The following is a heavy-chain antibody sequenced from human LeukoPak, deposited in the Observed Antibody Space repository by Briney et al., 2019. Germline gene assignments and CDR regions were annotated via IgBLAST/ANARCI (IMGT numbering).Heavy chain of an antibody. CDR1: GGSISSSSYY. J-gene: IGHJ6*03. Sequence: SETLSLTCTVSGGSISSSSYYWGWIRQPPGKGLEWIGSIYYSGSTYYNPSLKSRVTISVDTSKNQFSLKLSSVTAADTAVYYCARRAGYSSGWYPPDYYYMDVWGKGTTVTISS. CDR3: ARRAGYSSGWYPPDYYYMDV. V-gene: IGHV4-39*01. CDR2: IYYSGST. D-gene: IGHD6-19*01.